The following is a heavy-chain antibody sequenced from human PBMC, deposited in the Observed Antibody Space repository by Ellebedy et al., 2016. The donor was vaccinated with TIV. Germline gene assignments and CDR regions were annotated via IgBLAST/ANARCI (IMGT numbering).Heavy chain of an antibody. D-gene: IGHD2-2*01. CDR1: GFTFSSYA. Sequence: GGSLRLSXAASGFTFSSYAMSWVRQAPGKGLEWVSAISGSGGSTYYADSVKGRFTISRDNSKNTLYLQMNSLRAEDTAVYYCAKTYCSSTSCYYFDYWGQGTLVTVSS. V-gene: IGHV3-23*01. J-gene: IGHJ4*02. CDR2: ISGSGGST. CDR3: AKTYCSSTSCYYFDY.